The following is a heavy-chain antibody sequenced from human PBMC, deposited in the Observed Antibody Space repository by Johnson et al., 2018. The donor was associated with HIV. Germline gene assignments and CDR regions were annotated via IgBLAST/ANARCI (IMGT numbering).Heavy chain of an antibody. CDR1: GFTFDHYA. CDR2: ISWDGGNS. V-gene: IGHV3-43D*03. D-gene: IGHD3-22*01. CDR3: AKDSDTYYYGPYAFDI. Sequence: VQLVESGGAMVQPGGSLRLSCAVSGFTFDHYAMHWVRQVPGKGLEWVSLISWDGGNSYYADSVQGRFTISRDNSKNSLYLQMNSLRPEDTALYYCAKDSDTYYYGPYAFDIWGQGTMVTVSS. J-gene: IGHJ3*02.